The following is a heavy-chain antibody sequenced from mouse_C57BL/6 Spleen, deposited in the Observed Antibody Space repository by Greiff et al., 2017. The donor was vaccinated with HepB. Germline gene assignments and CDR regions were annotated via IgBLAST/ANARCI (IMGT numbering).Heavy chain of an antibody. D-gene: IGHD2-5*01. Sequence: LQQSGEPFVQPGGSPKLSCAASGFPLSSYATPWVRQTPEKSPHSPAYISSGGDSIYYADTVKGRFTISRDNARNTVYLQMSSLGGEDTAMYYCTRGRDSNYVWFAYWGQGTLVTVSA. CDR2: ISSGGDSI. CDR3: TRGRDSNYVWFAY. V-gene: IGHV5-9-1*02. J-gene: IGHJ3*01. CDR1: GFPLSSYA.